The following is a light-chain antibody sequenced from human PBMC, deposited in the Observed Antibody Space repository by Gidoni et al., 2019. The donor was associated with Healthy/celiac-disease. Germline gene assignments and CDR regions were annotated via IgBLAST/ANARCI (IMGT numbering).Light chain of an antibody. J-gene: IGKJ4*01. V-gene: IGKV4-1*01. CDR3: QQYYSTPVT. CDR2: WAS. CDR1: QSVLYSSNNKNY. Sequence: VITQPPDPLAVSLGERATINCKSSQSVLYSSNNKNYLAWYQQKPGQPPKLLIYWASTRESGVTDRFSGSGSGTDFTLTISSLQAEDVAVYYCQQYYSTPVTFGGGTKVEIK.